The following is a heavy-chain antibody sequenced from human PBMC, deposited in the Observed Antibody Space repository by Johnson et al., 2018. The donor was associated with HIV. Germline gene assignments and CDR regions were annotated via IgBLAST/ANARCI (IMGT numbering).Heavy chain of an antibody. CDR1: GFTFDDYA. D-gene: IGHD2-15*01. Sequence: VQLVESGGVVVQPGGSLRLSCAASGFTFDDYAMHWVRQAPGKGLEWVSLISWDGGSTYYADSVKGRLTISRDNSKNSLYLQKNSLRADDTALYYWAKGFFGPGHCSGGSCYSVDAFDIWGQGTMVTVSS. V-gene: IGHV3-43D*03. J-gene: IGHJ3*02. CDR3: AKGFFGPGHCSGGSCYSVDAFDI. CDR2: ISWDGGST.